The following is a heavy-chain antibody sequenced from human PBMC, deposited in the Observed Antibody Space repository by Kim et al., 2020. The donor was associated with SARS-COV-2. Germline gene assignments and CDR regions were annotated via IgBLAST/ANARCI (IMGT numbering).Heavy chain of an antibody. V-gene: IGHV4-59*08. D-gene: IGHD6-13*01. J-gene: IGHJ6*03. CDR3: ARQIKYSSPIDYYYYYMDV. Sequence: SETLSLTCTVSGGSISSYYWSWIRQPPGKGLEWIGYIYYSGSTNYNPSLKSRVTISVDTSKNQFSLKLSSVTAADTAGYYCARQIKYSSPIDYYYYYMDVWGKGTTVTVSS. CDR1: GGSISSYY. CDR2: IYYSGST.